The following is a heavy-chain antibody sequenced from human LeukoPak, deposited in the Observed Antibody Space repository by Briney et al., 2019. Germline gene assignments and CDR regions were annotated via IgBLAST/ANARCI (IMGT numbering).Heavy chain of an antibody. V-gene: IGHV3-33*06. CDR2: IWYDGSNK. CDR3: AKDTAIFGVVIDTYFDY. D-gene: IGHD3-3*02. J-gene: IGHJ4*02. CDR1: GFTFSSYG. Sequence: GGSLRLSCAASGFTFSSYGMHWVRQAPGKGLEWVAVIWYDGSNKYYADSVKGRFTISRDNSKNTLYLQMNSLRAEDMAVYYCAKDTAIFGVVIDTYFDYWGQGTLVTVSS.